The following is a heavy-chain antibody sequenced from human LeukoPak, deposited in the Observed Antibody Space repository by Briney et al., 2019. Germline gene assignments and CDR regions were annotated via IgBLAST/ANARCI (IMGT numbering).Heavy chain of an antibody. CDR2: IYYSEST. CDR3: GRRYSSGWLYFDL. CDR1: GGTIGSYY. D-gene: IGHD3-22*01. Sequence: SETLSLTCTVSGGTIGSYYWSWIRQPPGEGLEWIGHIYYSESTDYNPSLKSRVTISVDTSKNKFSLQLSSVSAEDTAVYYCGRRYSSGWLYFDLWGQGTLVTVSS. V-gene: IGHV4-59*08. J-gene: IGHJ4*02.